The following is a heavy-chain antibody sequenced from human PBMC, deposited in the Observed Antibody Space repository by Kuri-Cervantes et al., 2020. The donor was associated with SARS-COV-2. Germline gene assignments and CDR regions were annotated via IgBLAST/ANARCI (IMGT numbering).Heavy chain of an antibody. CDR1: GGSFRGYY. Sequence: LMIPCPVYGGSFRGYYWSWNRQAPGKGLEWIGEINHSGSTNFNPSLKSRVTISVDTSKNQFPLKLSAVTAADKAVYYCASIRLRLGELSIDAFDIWGQGTMVTGSS. CDR2: INHSGST. J-gene: IGHJ3*02. CDR3: ASIRLRLGELSIDAFDI. V-gene: IGHV4-34*01. D-gene: IGHD3-16*02.